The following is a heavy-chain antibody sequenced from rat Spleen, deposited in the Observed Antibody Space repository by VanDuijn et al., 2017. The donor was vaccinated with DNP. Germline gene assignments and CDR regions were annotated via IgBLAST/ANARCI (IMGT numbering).Heavy chain of an antibody. CDR2: ISYSGRT. CDR3: ASGGAGIWFAY. D-gene: IGHD4-2*01. Sequence: EVQLQESGSGLVKPSQSLSLTCSVTGYSITNNYWGWIRQFPGNKVEYIGHISYSGRTNYNPSLKSRISITRDTSKNQFFLHLNSVTIEDTATYYCASGGAGIWFAYWGQGTLVTVSS. J-gene: IGHJ3*01. V-gene: IGHV3-1*01. CDR1: GYSITNNY.